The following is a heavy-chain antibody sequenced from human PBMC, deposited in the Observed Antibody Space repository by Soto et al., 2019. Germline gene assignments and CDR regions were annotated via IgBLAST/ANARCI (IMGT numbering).Heavy chain of an antibody. V-gene: IGHV3-30*18. CDR3: AKDQVAVSWRSMDV. J-gene: IGHJ4*02. D-gene: IGHD6-19*01. CDR2: ISYDGSNK. Sequence: QVQLVESGGGVVQPGRSLRLSCAASGFTFSSYGMHWVRQAPGKGLEWVAVISYDGSNKYYADSVKGRFTISRDNSKNTLYLQMNSLRAEDTAVYYCAKDQVAVSWRSMDVWGQGTLVTVSS. CDR1: GFTFSSYG.